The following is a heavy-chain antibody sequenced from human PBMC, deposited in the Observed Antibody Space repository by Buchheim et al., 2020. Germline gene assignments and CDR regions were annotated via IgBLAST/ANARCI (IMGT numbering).Heavy chain of an antibody. J-gene: IGHJ6*02. CDR3: ARFSNGMDV. Sequence: VQLVESGGGFVQPGESLRLSCAASGFSFSAYWMTWVRQAPGKGLEWVAVIWYDGSNKYYADSVKGRFTISRDNSKNTLYLQMNSLRAEDTAVYYCARFSNGMDVWGQGTT. CDR2: IWYDGSNK. V-gene: IGHV3-33*08. CDR1: GFSFSAYW.